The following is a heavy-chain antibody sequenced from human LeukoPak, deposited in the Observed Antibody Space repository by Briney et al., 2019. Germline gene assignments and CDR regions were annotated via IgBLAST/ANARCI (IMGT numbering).Heavy chain of an antibody. Sequence: PGGSLRLSCAASGFTFSTYSMNWVRQTPGKGLEWVSYISHGSTRIFYADSVEGRFTLSRDDAKNSLYLQMNSLRAEDTAVYYCARDYYDSSGDPSRHFDYWGQGTLVTVSS. D-gene: IGHD3-22*01. CDR2: ISHGSTRI. CDR3: ARDYYDSSGDPSRHFDY. V-gene: IGHV3-48*01. J-gene: IGHJ4*02. CDR1: GFTFSTYS.